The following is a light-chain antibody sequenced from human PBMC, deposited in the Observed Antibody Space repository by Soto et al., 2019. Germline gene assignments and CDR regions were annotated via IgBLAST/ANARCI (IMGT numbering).Light chain of an antibody. V-gene: IGKV3-20*01. CDR1: QSVSSSQ. J-gene: IGKJ1*01. CDR2: GAS. Sequence: EIVLTQSPGTLSLSPGERATLSCRASQSVSSSQLAWYQQRPGQAPRLLIYGASTRATGIADRFSGSGSGTDFTLTITRLEPEDFAVYYCQHYGYSLWTFGQGTKVDIK. CDR3: QHYGYSLWT.